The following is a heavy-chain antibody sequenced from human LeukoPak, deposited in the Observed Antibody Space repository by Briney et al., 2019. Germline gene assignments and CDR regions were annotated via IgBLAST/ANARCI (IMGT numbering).Heavy chain of an antibody. CDR2: ISGSGGST. Sequence: GGSLRLSCAASGFTFSSYAISWVRQAPGKGLEWVSGISGSGGSTYYADSVKGRFTISRDNSRNTLYLQMNSPRAEDTAVYYCAKGVEDSGIYYYYYMDVWGKGTTVTVSS. V-gene: IGHV3-23*01. D-gene: IGHD2-15*01. CDR1: GFTFSSYA. CDR3: AKGVEDSGIYYYYYMDV. J-gene: IGHJ6*03.